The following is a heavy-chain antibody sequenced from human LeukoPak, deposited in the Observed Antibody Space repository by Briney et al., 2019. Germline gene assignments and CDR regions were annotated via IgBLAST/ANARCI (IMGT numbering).Heavy chain of an antibody. Sequence: ASVKVSCKASGYTFTSYDINWVRQATGQGLEWMGWINPNSGNTGYAQKFQGRVTMTRNTSISTAYMELSSLRSEDTAVYYCARGRGDYYDSSGYQYYWGQGTLVTVSS. CDR1: GYTFTSYD. D-gene: IGHD3-22*01. J-gene: IGHJ4*02. CDR2: INPNSGNT. V-gene: IGHV1-8*01. CDR3: ARGRGDYYDSSGYQYY.